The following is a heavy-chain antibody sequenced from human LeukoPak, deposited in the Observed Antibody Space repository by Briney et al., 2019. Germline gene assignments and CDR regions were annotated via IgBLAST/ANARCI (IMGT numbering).Heavy chain of an antibody. V-gene: IGHV5-10-1*01. D-gene: IGHD6-13*01. J-gene: IGHJ6*02. Sequence: GESLKISCKGSGYSFTSYWISWVRQMPGKGLEWMGRIDPSDSYTNYSPSFQGHVTISADKSISTAYLQWSSLKASDTAMYYCARQGKQQLVSYYYGMDVWGQGTTVTVPS. CDR2: IDPSDSYT. CDR3: ARQGKQQLVSYYYGMDV. CDR1: GYSFTSYW.